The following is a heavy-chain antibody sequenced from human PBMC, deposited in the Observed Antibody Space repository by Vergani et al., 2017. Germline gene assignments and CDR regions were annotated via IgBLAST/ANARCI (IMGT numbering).Heavy chain of an antibody. D-gene: IGHD3-3*01. CDR1: ESSFISNE. Sequence: EVMLVQSGAEVKKPGESLKISCKYSESSFISNEIAWVRQMSGKGLQWMGNIYAGDSDVRYSPSFQGQVTMSVDKSLSTAYLQWSSLKASDTATYYCAKTHDFSSLYSSYNWFDPWGQGTQVTVSS. V-gene: IGHV5-51*03. J-gene: IGHJ5*02. CDR2: IYAGDSDV. CDR3: AKTHDFSSLYSSYNWFDP.